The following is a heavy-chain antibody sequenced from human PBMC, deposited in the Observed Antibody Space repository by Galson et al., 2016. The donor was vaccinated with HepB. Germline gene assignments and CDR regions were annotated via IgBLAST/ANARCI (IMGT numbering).Heavy chain of an antibody. CDR1: GFTFSSYS. CDR3: ARGSYWLLQHGDYFDY. Sequence: SLRLSCAGSGFTFSSYSMNWVRQAPGKGLEWVSYISDNNTYANYADSVKGRFTNSRDNAKNSLYLQMNSLRAEDTAVYYCARGSYWLLQHGDYFDYWGQGTLVTVSS. J-gene: IGHJ4*02. D-gene: IGHD1-26*01. V-gene: IGHV3-21*05. CDR2: ISDNNTYA.